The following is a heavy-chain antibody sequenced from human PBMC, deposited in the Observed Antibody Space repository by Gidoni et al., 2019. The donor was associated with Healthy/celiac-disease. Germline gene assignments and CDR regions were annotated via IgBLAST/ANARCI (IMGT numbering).Heavy chain of an antibody. CDR3: AKDAEPYSSSWYGNGHAFDI. D-gene: IGHD6-13*01. Sequence: EVQLVESGGGLVQPGRSLRLSCAASGFTFDDYAMHWVRQAPGKGLEWVSGISWNSGSIGYADSVKGRFTISRDNAKNSLYLQMNSLRAEDTALYYCAKDAEPYSSSWYGNGHAFDIWGQGTMVTVSS. CDR2: ISWNSGSI. V-gene: IGHV3-9*01. J-gene: IGHJ3*02. CDR1: GFTFDDYA.